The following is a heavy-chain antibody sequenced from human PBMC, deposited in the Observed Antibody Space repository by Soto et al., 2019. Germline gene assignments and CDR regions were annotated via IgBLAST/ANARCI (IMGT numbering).Heavy chain of an antibody. CDR2: IYSGGST. CDR3: ARVSGLPLGYCSGTSCYAGGYLDY. D-gene: IGHD2-2*01. Sequence: GGSLRLSCSASGFTVSSSYMSWVRQAPGKGLEWISVIYSGGSTYYADSVKGRFTISRDDSKNTLYLQMNSLRAEDTAVYYCARVSGLPLGYCSGTSCYAGGYLDYWGRGTQVSVSS. CDR1: GFTVSSSY. J-gene: IGHJ4*02. V-gene: IGHV3-53*01.